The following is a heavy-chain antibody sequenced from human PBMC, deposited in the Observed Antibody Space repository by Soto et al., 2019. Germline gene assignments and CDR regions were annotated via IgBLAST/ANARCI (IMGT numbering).Heavy chain of an antibody. Sequence: SETLSLTCTVSGGSISSYYWSWIRQPPGKGLEWIGYIYYSGRTNYNPSLKSRVTISVDLSKTQFSLKLNSMTASDTAVYYCARHNYGSGSTYFDYWGQGTLVTVSS. J-gene: IGHJ4*02. D-gene: IGHD3-10*01. CDR1: GGSISSYY. CDR3: ARHNYGSGSTYFDY. V-gene: IGHV4-59*08. CDR2: IYYSGRT.